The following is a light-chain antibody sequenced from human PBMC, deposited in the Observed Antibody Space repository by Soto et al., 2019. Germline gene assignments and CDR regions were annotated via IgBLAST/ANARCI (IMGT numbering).Light chain of an antibody. Sequence: DIVMTQSPLSLPVTPGEPASISCRSSQSLQHTNGYNYLDWYVQKPGQSPQILIYLASNRASGVPDRFSGSGSGTDFTLKINRVEAEDVGIYYCIQALQTATFGQGTRVEIK. CDR3: IQALQTAT. V-gene: IGKV2-28*01. CDR2: LAS. J-gene: IGKJ1*01. CDR1: QSLQHTNGYNY.